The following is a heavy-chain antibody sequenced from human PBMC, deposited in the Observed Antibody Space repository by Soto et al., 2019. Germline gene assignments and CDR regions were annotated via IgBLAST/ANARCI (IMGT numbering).Heavy chain of an antibody. J-gene: IGHJ4*02. V-gene: IGHV3-21*01. Sequence: EVQLVESGGGLVKPGGSLRLSCAASGFTFSSYSMNWVRQAPGKGLEWVSSISSTSSYIYYADSVKGRFTISRDNAKNSLYLQMNSLRAEDTAVYYCARVTARSWQFDYWGRGTLVTVSS. CDR2: ISSTSSYI. CDR3: ARVTARSWQFDY. CDR1: GFTFSSYS.